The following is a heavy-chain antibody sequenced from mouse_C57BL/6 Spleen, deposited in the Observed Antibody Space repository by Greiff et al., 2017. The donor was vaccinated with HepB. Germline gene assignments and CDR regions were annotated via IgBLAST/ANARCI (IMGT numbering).Heavy chain of an antibody. J-gene: IGHJ4*01. CDR2: IRSKSNNYAT. CDR3: VRRGGYAMDY. V-gene: IGHV10-1*01. Sequence: EVQLQESGGGLVQPKGSLKLSCAASGFSFNTYAMNWVRQAPGKGLEWVARIRSKSNNYATYYADSVKDRFTISRDDSESMLYLQMNNLKTEDTAMDYCVRRGGYAMDYWGQGTSVTVSS. CDR1: GFSFNTYA.